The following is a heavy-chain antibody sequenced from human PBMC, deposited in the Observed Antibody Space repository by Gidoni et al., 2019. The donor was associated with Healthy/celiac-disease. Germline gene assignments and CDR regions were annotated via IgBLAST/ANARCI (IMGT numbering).Heavy chain of an antibody. CDR1: GGTFSSYA. CDR3: ARGTIFGVVIKDYYYYYGMDV. V-gene: IGHV1-69*06. D-gene: IGHD3-3*01. J-gene: IGHJ6*02. Sequence: QVQLVQSGAEVKKPGSSVKVSCKASGGTFSSYAISWVRQAPGQGLEGMGGIIPIFGTANYAQKFQGRVTMTADKSTSTAYMELSSLRSEDTAVYYCARGTIFGVVIKDYYYYYGMDVWGQGTTVTVSS. CDR2: IIPIFGTA.